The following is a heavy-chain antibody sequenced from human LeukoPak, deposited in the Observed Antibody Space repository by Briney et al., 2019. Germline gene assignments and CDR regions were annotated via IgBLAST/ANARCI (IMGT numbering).Heavy chain of an antibody. V-gene: IGHV1-8*01. CDR1: GYTFTSYD. D-gene: IGHD3-3*01. CDR3: ARGRTGYDFWSGYSTRDAFDI. J-gene: IGHJ3*02. Sequence: ASVKVSCKASGYTFTSYDINWVRQATGQGLEWMGWVNPNSGNTGYAQKFQGRVTMTRNTSISTAYMELSSLRSEDTAVYYCARGRTGYDFWSGYSTRDAFDIWGQGTMVTVSS. CDR2: VNPNSGNT.